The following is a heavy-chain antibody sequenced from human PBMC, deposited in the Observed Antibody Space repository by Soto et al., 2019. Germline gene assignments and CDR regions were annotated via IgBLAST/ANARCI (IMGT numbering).Heavy chain of an antibody. D-gene: IGHD6-13*01. Sequence: GASVKVSCKASGYTFTSYAMHWVRQAPGQRLEWMGWINAGNGNTKYSQKFQGRVTITRDTSASTAYMELSSLRSEDTAVYYCARDRSSSWYWNWFAPWGQGTLVTVSS. CDR2: INAGNGNT. V-gene: IGHV1-3*01. CDR1: GYTFTSYA. J-gene: IGHJ5*02. CDR3: ARDRSSSWYWNWFAP.